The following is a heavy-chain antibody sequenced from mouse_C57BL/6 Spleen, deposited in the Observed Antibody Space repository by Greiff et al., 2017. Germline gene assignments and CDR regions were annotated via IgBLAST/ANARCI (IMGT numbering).Heavy chain of an antibody. V-gene: IGHV3-6*01. CDR1: GYSITSGYY. Sequence: DVKLQQSGPGLVKPSQSLSLPCSVTGYSITSGYYWKWIRQFPGNKLEWMGYISYDGSNNYNPTLKNRISITRDTSKNQLFLQLNSVTAEDTATYYREREGWDGYWGQGTTLTVSS. D-gene: IGHD4-1*01. CDR2: ISYDGSN. CDR3: EREGWDGY. J-gene: IGHJ2*01.